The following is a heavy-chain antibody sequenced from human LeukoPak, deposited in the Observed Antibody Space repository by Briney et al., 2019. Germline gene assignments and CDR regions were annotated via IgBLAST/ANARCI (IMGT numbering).Heavy chain of an antibody. CDR2: IYYSGST. V-gene: IGHV4-59*12. Sequence: SETLSLTCAVSGDSINNFYWSWIRQPPGKGLQWIGYIYYSGSTNYNPSLKSRVTISVDTSKNQFSLKLSSVTAADTAVYYCARGSRGYYGSGSSSNYWGQGTLVTVSS. D-gene: IGHD3-10*01. CDR3: ARGSRGYYGSGSSSNY. J-gene: IGHJ4*02. CDR1: GDSINNFY.